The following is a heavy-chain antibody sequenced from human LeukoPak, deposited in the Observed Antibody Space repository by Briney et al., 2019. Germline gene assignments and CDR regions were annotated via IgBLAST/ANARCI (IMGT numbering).Heavy chain of an antibody. CDR1: GDSVSSNTAT. CDR2: VYYRSRWYT. V-gene: IGHV6-1*01. J-gene: IGHJ6*02. D-gene: IGHD3-9*01. CDR3: ARDSVDRAYYYYYGMDV. Sequence: SQTLSLTCAISGDSVSSNTATWHWIRQSPSRGLEWLGGVYYRSRWYTDYAVSVKGRIAINPDTPKNQFSLQLNSVTPEDTAVYYCARDSVDRAYYYYYGMDVWGQGTTVTVSS.